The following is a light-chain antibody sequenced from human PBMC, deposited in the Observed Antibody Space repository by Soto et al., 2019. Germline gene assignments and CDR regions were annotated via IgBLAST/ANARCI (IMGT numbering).Light chain of an antibody. V-gene: IGKV1-5*03. CDR1: QSISSR. CDR3: QQYNSYSLT. J-gene: IGKJ2*01. Sequence: DIQMTQSPSTLSASVGDRVTITCRASQSISSRLAWYQQKPGKAPKLLIYKASSLESGVPSRFSGSGSGTEFTLTISSLQPDDFATYYCQQYNSYSLTFGQGTKLEIK. CDR2: KAS.